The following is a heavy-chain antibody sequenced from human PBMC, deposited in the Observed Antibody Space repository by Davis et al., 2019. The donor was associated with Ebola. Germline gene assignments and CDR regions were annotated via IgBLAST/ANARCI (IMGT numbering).Heavy chain of an antibody. CDR1: GYTFTSYG. CDR2: IIPILGIA. CDR3: ARENSLTGAFDY. D-gene: IGHD5-18*01. J-gene: IGHJ4*02. V-gene: IGHV1-69*04. Sequence: SVKVSCKASGYTFTSYGISWVRQAPGQGLEWMGRIIPILGIANYAQKFQGRVTITADKSTSTAYMELSSLRSEDTAVYYCARENSLTGAFDYWGQGTLVTVSS.